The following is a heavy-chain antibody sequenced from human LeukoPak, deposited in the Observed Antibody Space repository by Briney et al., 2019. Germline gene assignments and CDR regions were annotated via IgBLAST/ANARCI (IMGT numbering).Heavy chain of an antibody. V-gene: IGHV4-31*03. J-gene: IGHJ6*03. CDR1: GGSISSGGYF. CDR2: IYYSGST. CDR3: ARVGYYYYYMDV. Sequence: SETLSLTCTVSGGSISSGGYFWSWIRQHPGKGLEWIGYIYYSGSTYYNPSLKSRVTISADTSKNQFSLKLSSVTAADTAVYYCARVGYYYYYMDVWGKGTTVTVPS.